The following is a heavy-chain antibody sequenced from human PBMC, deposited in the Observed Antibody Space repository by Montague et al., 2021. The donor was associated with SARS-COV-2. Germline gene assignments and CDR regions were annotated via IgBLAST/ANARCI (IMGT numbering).Heavy chain of an antibody. J-gene: IGHJ4*02. CDR3: AKGFTSWPRGLFDY. CDR1: GFTLSSYA. Sequence: SLRLSCAASGFTLSSYAMNWVRQAPGKGLEWVSSISGSDDTTYYADSXXGRFTISRDSSKNTLYLQMNSLRVEETAVYYCAKGFTSWPRGLFDYWGQGSLVTVSS. CDR2: ISGSDDTT. V-gene: IGHV3-23*01. D-gene: IGHD2-2*01.